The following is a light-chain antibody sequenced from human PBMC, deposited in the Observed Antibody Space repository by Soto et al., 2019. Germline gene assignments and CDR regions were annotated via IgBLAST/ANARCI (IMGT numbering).Light chain of an antibody. CDR1: QSVSSSY. V-gene: IGKV3-20*01. J-gene: IGKJ5*01. CDR3: QQYGSSPPIT. Sequence: SPGTLSLSPGERATLSCRASQSVSSSYLAWYQQKPGQAPRLLIYGASSRATGIPDRFSGSGSGTDFTLTISRLEPEDFAVYYWQQYGSSPPITFGQWIRLEIK. CDR2: GAS.